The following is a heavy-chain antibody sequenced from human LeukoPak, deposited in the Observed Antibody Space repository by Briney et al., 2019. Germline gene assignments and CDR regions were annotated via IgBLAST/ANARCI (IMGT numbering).Heavy chain of an antibody. Sequence: SETLSLTCTVSGGSISSYYWSWIRQPPGKGLEWIANIYHTGSTNYNPSLSSRVTISIDTAQNQFSLKLTSVTAADTAVYYCARRGRNSSGWQDYLWGQGTLVTVSS. CDR2: IYHTGST. V-gene: IGHV4-59*01. J-gene: IGHJ4*02. CDR1: GGSISSYY. D-gene: IGHD6-25*01. CDR3: ARRGRNSSGWQDYL.